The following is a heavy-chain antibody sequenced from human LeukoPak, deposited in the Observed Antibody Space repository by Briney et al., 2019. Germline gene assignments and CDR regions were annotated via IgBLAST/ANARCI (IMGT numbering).Heavy chain of an antibody. CDR1: GFTFSSYS. CDR3: ARDWASGWFDP. D-gene: IGHD3-10*01. V-gene: IGHV3-21*01. J-gene: IGHJ5*02. CDR2: ISSSSSYI. Sequence: GGSLRLSCAASGFTFSSYSMNWVRQAPGKRLEWVSSISSSSSYIYYADSVKGRFTISRDNAKNSLYLQMNSLRAEDTAVYYCARDWASGWFDPWGQGTLVTVSS.